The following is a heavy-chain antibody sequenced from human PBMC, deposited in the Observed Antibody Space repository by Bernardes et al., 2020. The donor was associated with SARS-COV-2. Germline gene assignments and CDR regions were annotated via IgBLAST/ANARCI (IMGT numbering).Heavy chain of an antibody. D-gene: IGHD3-22*01. J-gene: IGHJ4*02. CDR3: ASAPSNGYYYYFDY. Sequence: SETLSLTCTVSGDSISSGGYSWSWLRQPAGKGLEWIGRFYASENTNYNPSLKSRVTISVDTSKNQLSLKLTSVTAAATAVYYCASAPSNGYYYYFDYWGQGTLGTRSS. V-gene: IGHV4-61*02. CDR2: FYASENT. CDR1: GDSISSGGYS.